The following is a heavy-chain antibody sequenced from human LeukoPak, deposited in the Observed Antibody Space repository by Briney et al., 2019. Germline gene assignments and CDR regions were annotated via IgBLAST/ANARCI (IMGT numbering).Heavy chain of an antibody. CDR3: ARISRGLLNLDAFDI. Sequence: GSLRLSCAASGFTFSSYWMHWVRQAPGKGLVWVSRINSDGSSTSYADSVKGRFTISRDNAKNTPYLQMNSLRAEDTAVYYCARISRGLLNLDAFDIWGQGTMVTVSS. CDR1: GFTFSSYW. CDR2: INSDGSST. D-gene: IGHD3-10*01. V-gene: IGHV3-74*01. J-gene: IGHJ3*02.